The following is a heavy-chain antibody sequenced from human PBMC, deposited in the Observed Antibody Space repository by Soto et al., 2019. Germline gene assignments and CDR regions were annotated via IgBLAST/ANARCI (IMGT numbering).Heavy chain of an antibody. CDR1: GFPLVKYW. J-gene: IGHJ5*02. Sequence: VQLVESGGALVQPGGPLNPFWAASGFPLVKYWMHWAPQTPGKGRGGVSGINTDGGSTTYADSVKGRFTISRDNAKNTVYLEMNSLRAEDTGVYYCAGMFGLARLDNWFDPWGQGTLVTVSS. V-gene: IGHV3-74*01. D-gene: IGHD3-3*01. CDR2: INTDGGST. CDR3: AGMFGLARLDNWFDP.